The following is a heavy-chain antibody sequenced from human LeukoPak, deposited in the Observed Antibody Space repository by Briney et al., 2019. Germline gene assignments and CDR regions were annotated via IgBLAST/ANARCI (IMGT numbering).Heavy chain of an antibody. CDR1: GFTFSSYA. CDR3: ARDRRYYDFWSGYYPYQASDY. V-gene: IGHV3-30*04. Sequence: GGSLRLSCAASGFTFSSYAMHWVRQAPGKGLEWVAVIPYDGSNKYYADSVKGRFTISRDNSKNTLYLQMNSLRAEDTAVYYCARDRRYYDFWSGYYPYQASDYWGQGTLVTVSS. J-gene: IGHJ4*02. D-gene: IGHD3-3*01. CDR2: IPYDGSNK.